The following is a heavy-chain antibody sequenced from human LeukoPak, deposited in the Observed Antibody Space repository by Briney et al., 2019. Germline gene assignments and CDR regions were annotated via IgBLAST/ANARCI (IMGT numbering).Heavy chain of an antibody. CDR2: INHSGST. CDR3: ARGPVAVTTRNWFDP. V-gene: IGHV4-61*01. D-gene: IGHD2-21*02. CDR1: GGSVSSGSYY. Sequence: ASETLSLTCSVSGGSVSSGSYYWNWIRQPPGKGLEWIGEINHSGSTNYNPSLKSRVTISVDTSKNQFSLKLSSVTAADTAVYYCARGPVAVTTRNWFDPWGQGTLVTVSS. J-gene: IGHJ5*02.